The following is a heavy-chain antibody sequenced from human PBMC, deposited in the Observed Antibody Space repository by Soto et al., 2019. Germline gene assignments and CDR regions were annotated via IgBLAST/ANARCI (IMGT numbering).Heavy chain of an antibody. V-gene: IGHV4-30-2*01. D-gene: IGHD3-16*02. CDR3: ARGAPGEYDEVWGSYRQGGAFDI. CDR2: IYHSGST. J-gene: IGHJ3*02. Sequence: SETLSLTCAVSGGSISSGGYSWSWIRQPPGKGLEWIGYIYHSGSTYYNPSLKSRVTISVDMSKNQFSLKLSSVTAADTAVSYCARGAPGEYDEVWGSYRQGGAFDIWVQGTMVTGS. CDR1: GGSISSGGYS.